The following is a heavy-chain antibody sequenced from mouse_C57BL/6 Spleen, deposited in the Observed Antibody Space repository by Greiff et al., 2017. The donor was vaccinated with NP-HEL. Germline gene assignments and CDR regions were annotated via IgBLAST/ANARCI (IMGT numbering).Heavy chain of an antibody. J-gene: IGHJ1*03. Sequence: EVMLVESGGGLVQPGGSLKLSCAASGFTFSDYYMYWVRQTPEKRLEWVAYFSTGGGSTYYPDTVKGRFTFSRDNAKNTLYLQMSRLKSEDTAMYYGARHRGSSYWYFDVWGTGTTVTVSS. D-gene: IGHD1-1*01. CDR3: ARHRGSSYWYFDV. CDR2: FSTGGGST. V-gene: IGHV5-12*01. CDR1: GFTFSDYY.